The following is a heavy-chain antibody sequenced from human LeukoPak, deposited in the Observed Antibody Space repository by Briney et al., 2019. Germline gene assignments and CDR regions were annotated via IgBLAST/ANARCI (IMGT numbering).Heavy chain of an antibody. J-gene: IGHJ4*02. CDR1: GGSISSSSYY. Sequence: KPSETLSLTCTVSGGSISSSSYYWGWIRQPPGKGLEWIGSIYYSGSTYYNPSLKSRVTISVDTSKNQFSLKLSSVTAADTAVYHCATAPYYYDGSAHYYVSFYDYWGQGTLVTVSS. D-gene: IGHD3-22*01. CDR3: ATAPYYYDGSAHYYVSFYDY. V-gene: IGHV4-39*01. CDR2: IYYSGST.